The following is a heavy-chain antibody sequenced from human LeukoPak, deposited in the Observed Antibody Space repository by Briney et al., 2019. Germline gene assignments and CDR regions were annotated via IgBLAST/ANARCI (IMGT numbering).Heavy chain of an antibody. CDR1: GYSISSGYY. J-gene: IGHJ4*02. D-gene: IGHD3-9*01. Sequence: PSETLSLTCTVSGYSISSGYYWGWIRQPPGKGLEWIGSIYHSGSTYYNPSLKSRVTISVDTSKNQFSLRLSSVTAADTAVYYCARVRGRYFDWLLSTFFDYWGQGTLVTVSS. V-gene: IGHV4-38-2*02. CDR2: IYHSGST. CDR3: ARVRGRYFDWLLSTFFDY.